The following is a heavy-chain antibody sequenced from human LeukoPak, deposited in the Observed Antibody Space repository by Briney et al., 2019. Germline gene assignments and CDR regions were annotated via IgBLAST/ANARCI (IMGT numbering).Heavy chain of an antibody. D-gene: IGHD3-16*01. CDR1: GGSISSSSYY. CDR3: ARLGGNRLGHFDY. J-gene: IGHJ4*02. Sequence: SETLSLTCTVSGGSISSSSYYWGWIRQPPGKGLEWIGSIYYSRSTYYNPSLKSRVTISVDTSKNQFSLKLSSVPAADTAVYYCARLGGNRLGHFDYWGQGTLVTVSS. V-gene: IGHV4-39*01. CDR2: IYYSRST.